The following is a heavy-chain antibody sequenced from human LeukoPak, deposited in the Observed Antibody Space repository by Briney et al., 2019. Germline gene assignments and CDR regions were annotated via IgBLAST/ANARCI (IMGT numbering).Heavy chain of an antibody. J-gene: IGHJ5*02. V-gene: IGHV1-2*02. CDR1: GYTFTGYY. Sequence: ASVKVSCTASGYTFTGYYMHWARQAPGQGLEWMGWINPNSGGTNYAQKFQGRVTMTRDTSISTAYMELSRLRSDDTAVYYCARDRLRFLEWLLTPWGQGTLVTVSS. CDR2: INPNSGGT. CDR3: ARDRLRFLEWLLTP. D-gene: IGHD3-3*01.